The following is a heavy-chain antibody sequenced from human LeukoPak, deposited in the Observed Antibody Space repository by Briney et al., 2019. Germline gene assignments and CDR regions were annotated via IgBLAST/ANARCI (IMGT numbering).Heavy chain of an antibody. CDR3: AGAVAGTVY. D-gene: IGHD6-19*01. J-gene: IGHJ4*02. Sequence: GGSLRLSCAASGFTVNTNYMTWVRQAPGKGLEWVSVIYSGGTTYYADSVKGRFTISRDISKNTLFLQMNNLRAEDTAVYYCAGAVAGTVYWGQGTLVTVSS. V-gene: IGHV3-53*01. CDR2: IYSGGTT. CDR1: GFTVNTNY.